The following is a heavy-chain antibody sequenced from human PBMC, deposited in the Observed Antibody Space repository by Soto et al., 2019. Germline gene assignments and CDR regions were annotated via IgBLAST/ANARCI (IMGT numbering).Heavy chain of an antibody. CDR3: ARENHPERPHPDTYYFDY. CDR1: GFTFSSYA. J-gene: IGHJ4*02. V-gene: IGHV3-30-3*01. CDR2: ISYDGSNK. Sequence: GGSLRLSCAASGFTFSSYAMHWVRQAPGKGLEWVAVISYDGSNKYYADSVKGRFTISRDNSKNTLYLQMNSLRAEDTAVYYCARENHPERPHPDTYYFDYWGQGTLVTVSS. D-gene: IGHD1-1*01.